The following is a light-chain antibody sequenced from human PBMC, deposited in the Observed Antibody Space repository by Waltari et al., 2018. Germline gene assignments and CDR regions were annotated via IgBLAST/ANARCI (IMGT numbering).Light chain of an antibody. Sequence: EIVLSQYPATLSLSPGERATLSCRASHSVDGYLAWYQQRPGQPPRLLIYDTSNRAPGIPARFSGSGSDTDFTLTISSLEPEDFAVYYCQQRRSWPLTFGGGTKVEIE. CDR1: HSVDGY. J-gene: IGKJ4*01. CDR2: DTS. V-gene: IGKV3-11*01. CDR3: QQRRSWPLT.